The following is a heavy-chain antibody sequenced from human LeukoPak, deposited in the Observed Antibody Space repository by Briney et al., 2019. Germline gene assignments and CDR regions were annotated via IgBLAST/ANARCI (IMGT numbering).Heavy chain of an antibody. CDR3: ARDPTTTGDGKN. D-gene: IGHD7-27*01. Sequence: SVKLSCKASGGTFSSYTISWVRQAPGQGLEWMGRIIPILGIANYAQKFQGRVTITADKSTSTAYMELSSLRSEDTAGYYCARDPTTTGDGKNRGQRTLGTVSS. J-gene: IGHJ4*02. V-gene: IGHV1-69*04. CDR1: GGTFSSYT. CDR2: IIPILGIA.